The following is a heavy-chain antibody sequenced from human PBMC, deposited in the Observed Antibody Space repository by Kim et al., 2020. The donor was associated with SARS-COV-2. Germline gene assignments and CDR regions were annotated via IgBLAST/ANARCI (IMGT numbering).Heavy chain of an antibody. CDR2: INTNTGNP. V-gene: IGHV7-4-1*02. J-gene: IGHJ6*02. CDR3: ARWVQNMDGSEKYYYYYGMDV. D-gene: IGHD3-10*01. Sequence: ASVKVSCKASGYTFTSYAMNWVRQAPGQGLEWMGWINTNTGNPTYAQGFTGRFVFSLDTSVSTAYLQISSLKAEDTAVYYCARWVQNMDGSEKYYYYYGMDVWGQGTTVTVSS. CDR1: GYTFTSYA.